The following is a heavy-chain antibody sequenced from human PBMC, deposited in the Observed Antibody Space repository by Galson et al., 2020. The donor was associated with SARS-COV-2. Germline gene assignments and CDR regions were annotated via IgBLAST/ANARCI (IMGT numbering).Heavy chain of an antibody. CDR1: GFSLSTSGVG. D-gene: IGHD6-19*01. V-gene: IGHV2-5*02. CDR2: IYWDDDK. Sequence: KMSGPTLVKPTQTLTLTCTFSGFSLSTSGVGVGWIRQPPGKALEWLALIYWDDDKRYSPSLKSRLTITKDTSKNQVVLTMTNMDPVDTATYYCAHRVIAVAGRPYFDYWGQGTLVTVSS. CDR3: AHRVIAVAGRPYFDY. J-gene: IGHJ4*02.